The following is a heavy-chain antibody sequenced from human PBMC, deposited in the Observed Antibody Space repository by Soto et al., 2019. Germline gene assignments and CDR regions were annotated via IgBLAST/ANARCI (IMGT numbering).Heavy chain of an antibody. D-gene: IGHD3-9*01. CDR1: GFTFSSYA. Sequence: GGSLRLSCAASGFTFSSYAMSWVRQAPGKGLEWVSAISGSGGSTYYADSVKGRFTISRDNSKNTLFLQMNSLRAEDTALYHCVYLTRPRLPDISYYWGQGALVTVSS. CDR2: ISGSGGST. CDR3: VYLTRPRLPDISYY. V-gene: IGHV3-23*01. J-gene: IGHJ4*02.